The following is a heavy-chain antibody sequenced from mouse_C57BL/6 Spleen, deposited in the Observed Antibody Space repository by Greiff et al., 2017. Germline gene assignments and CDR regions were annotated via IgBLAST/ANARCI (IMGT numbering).Heavy chain of an antibody. J-gene: IGHJ2*01. CDR3: ARYDYDYFDY. CDR1: GFTFSDYY. CDR2: INYDGSST. V-gene: IGHV5-16*01. Sequence: DVHLVESEGGLVQPGSSMKLSCTASGFTFSDYYMAWVRQVPEKGLEWVANINYDGSSTYYLDSLKSRFIISRDNAKNILYLQMSSLKSEDTATYYCARYDYDYFDYWGQGTTLTVSS. D-gene: IGHD2-4*01.